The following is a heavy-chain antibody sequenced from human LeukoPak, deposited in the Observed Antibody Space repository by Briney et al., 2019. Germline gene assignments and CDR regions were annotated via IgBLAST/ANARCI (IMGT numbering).Heavy chain of an antibody. V-gene: IGHV3-23*01. CDR1: GFTFSSYA. J-gene: IGHJ4*02. CDR2: IIDSGGST. CDR3: AAEGLAYCGGDCEPGDY. Sequence: GGSLRLSCAASGFTFSSYAISWVRQAQGKGLEWVSAIIDSGGSTYYADSVKGRFTISRDNSKNTLYLQMNSLRAEDTAVYYCAAEGLAYCGGDCEPGDYWGQGTLVTVSS. D-gene: IGHD2-21*02.